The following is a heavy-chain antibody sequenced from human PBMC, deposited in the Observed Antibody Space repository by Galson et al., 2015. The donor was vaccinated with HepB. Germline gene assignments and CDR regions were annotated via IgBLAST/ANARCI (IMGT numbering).Heavy chain of an antibody. Sequence: SLRLSCAASGFTFSSYAMSWVRQAPGKGLEWVSAISGSGGSTYYADSAKGRFTISRDNSKNTLYLQMNSLRAEDTAVYYCAKEGVAAAGTGTYGMDVWGQGTTVTVSS. CDR1: GFTFSSYA. D-gene: IGHD6-13*01. J-gene: IGHJ6*02. CDR2: ISGSGGST. CDR3: AKEGVAAAGTGTYGMDV. V-gene: IGHV3-23*01.